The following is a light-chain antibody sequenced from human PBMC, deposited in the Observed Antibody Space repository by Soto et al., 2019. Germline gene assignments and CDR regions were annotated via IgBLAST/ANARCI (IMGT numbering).Light chain of an antibody. Sequence: EIVLTQSPGTLSLSPGERATLSCRASKSVSSNYLAWYQQKPGQAPRLLIYGASSRATGIPDRFSGSGSGTDFTLTIRRLEPEDFAVYYCQQYGSSYPWTVGQGTKVDSK. V-gene: IGKV3-20*01. J-gene: IGKJ1*01. CDR2: GAS. CDR3: QQYGSSYPWT. CDR1: KSVSSNY.